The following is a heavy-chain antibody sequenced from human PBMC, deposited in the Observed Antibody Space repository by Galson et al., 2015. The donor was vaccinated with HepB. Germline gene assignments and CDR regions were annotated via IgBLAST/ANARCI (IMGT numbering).Heavy chain of an antibody. J-gene: IGHJ4*02. CDR3: ARDPYSSGYFDY. Sequence: SLRLSCAASGFSVSSYYMTWVHQAPGKGLEWVSITWSGDATSYADSVKGRFTISRDNSKNTVYLQMNSLRVEDTAVYYCARDPYSSGYFDYWGRGTLVTVSS. V-gene: IGHV3-53*01. CDR1: GFSVSSYY. CDR2: TWSGDAT. D-gene: IGHD6-19*01.